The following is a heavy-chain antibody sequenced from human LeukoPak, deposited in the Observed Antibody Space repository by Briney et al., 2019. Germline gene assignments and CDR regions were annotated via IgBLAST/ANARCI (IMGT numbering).Heavy chain of an antibody. CDR3: AADSADIIQRYYGMDV. Sequence: ASVTVSCTASGYTFTSYYMHWVRQAPGQGLEWMGIINPSGGSTSYAQKFQERVTITRDMSTSTAYMELSSLRSEDTAVYYCAADSADIIQRYYGMDVWGKGTTVTVSS. D-gene: IGHD1-1*01. CDR2: INPSGGST. CDR1: GYTFTSYY. V-gene: IGHV1-46*01. J-gene: IGHJ6*04.